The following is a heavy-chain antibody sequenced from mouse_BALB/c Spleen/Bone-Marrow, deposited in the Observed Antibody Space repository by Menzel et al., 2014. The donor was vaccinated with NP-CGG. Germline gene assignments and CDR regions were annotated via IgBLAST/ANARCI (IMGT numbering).Heavy chain of an antibody. Sequence: EESGGRLVAPGTPLTLTFTASGFSLSSYYMNWVRQAPGEGLEWIGTITSGGGTYYASWAKGRFTISRTSTTVDLKMTSPTTEDTATYFWARGQYLYNFNLWGQGTLVTVS. CDR3: ARGQYLYNFNL. V-gene: IGHV5-6-5*01. CDR2: ITSGGGT. D-gene: IGHD1-1*01. J-gene: IGHJ3*02. CDR1: GFSLSSYY.